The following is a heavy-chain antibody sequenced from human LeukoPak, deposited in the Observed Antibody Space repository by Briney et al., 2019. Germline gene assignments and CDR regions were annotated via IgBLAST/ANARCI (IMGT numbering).Heavy chain of an antibody. Sequence: PGGSLRLSCAASGFTVSSNHMSWVRQAPGKGLEWVANIKEDGSEKNYVDSVKGRFTIFRDNAKNSLYLQMNSLRAEDTAVYYCATPLDYYDSSGYHQGGDWGQGTLVTVSS. CDR1: GFTVSSNH. V-gene: IGHV3-7*03. J-gene: IGHJ4*02. D-gene: IGHD3-22*01. CDR2: IKEDGSEK. CDR3: ATPLDYYDSSGYHQGGD.